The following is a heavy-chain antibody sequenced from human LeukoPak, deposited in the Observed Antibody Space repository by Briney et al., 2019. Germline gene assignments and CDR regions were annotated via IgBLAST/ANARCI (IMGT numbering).Heavy chain of an antibody. J-gene: IGHJ5*02. V-gene: IGHV4-59*01. Sequence: SETLSLTCTVSGGSISSYYWSWIRQPPGKGLEWLGYIYYSGSTNYNPSLKSRVTISVDTSKNQFSLKLSSVTAADTAVYYCARGGSYYDFSFDPWGQGTLVTVSS. D-gene: IGHD3-3*01. CDR1: GGSISSYY. CDR3: ARGGSYYDFSFDP. CDR2: IYYSGST.